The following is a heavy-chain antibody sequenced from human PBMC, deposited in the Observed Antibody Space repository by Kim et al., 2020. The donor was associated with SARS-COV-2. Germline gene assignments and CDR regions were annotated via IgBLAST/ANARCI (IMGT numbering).Heavy chain of an antibody. D-gene: IGHD3-22*01. J-gene: IGHJ4*01. V-gene: IGHV3-30*04. CDR2: ISYDAINK. CDR3: ARDADDYYDSSGPLDY. Sequence: GGSLRLSCAASAFTFSDYAMHWVRQAPGKGLEWVSVISYDAINKYYADSVKGRFTISRDNSKNTLYLQMNSLRTEDTAVYFCARDADDYYDSSGPLDYWG. CDR1: AFTFSDYA.